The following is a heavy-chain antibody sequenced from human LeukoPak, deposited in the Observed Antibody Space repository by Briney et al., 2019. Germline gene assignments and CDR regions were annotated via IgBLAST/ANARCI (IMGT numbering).Heavy chain of an antibody. CDR1: GGSFSGYY. Sequence: SETLSLTCAVYGGSFSGYYWSWIRQPPGNGLEWIGEINHSGSTNYNPSLKSRVTISIDTSKNQFSLKLSSVTAADTAVYYCAREPKDGSGWYGWFDPWGQGTLVTVSS. D-gene: IGHD6-19*01. V-gene: IGHV4-34*01. J-gene: IGHJ5*02. CDR3: AREPKDGSGWYGWFDP. CDR2: INHSGST.